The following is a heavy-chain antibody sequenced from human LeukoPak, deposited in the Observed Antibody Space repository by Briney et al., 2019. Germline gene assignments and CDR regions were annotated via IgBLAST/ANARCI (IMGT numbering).Heavy chain of an antibody. Sequence: GGSLRLSCSASGFPFSSYSMIWVRQAPGKGREGVANIKPDGTTKFYVDSVKGRFTISRDNALNSLYLQMNSLRAEDTAIYYCARSIPYGTTWYGRSDYWGQGTLVTVSS. V-gene: IGHV3-7*03. D-gene: IGHD6-13*01. CDR3: ARSIPYGTTWYGRSDY. CDR1: GFPFSSYS. CDR2: IKPDGTTK. J-gene: IGHJ4*02.